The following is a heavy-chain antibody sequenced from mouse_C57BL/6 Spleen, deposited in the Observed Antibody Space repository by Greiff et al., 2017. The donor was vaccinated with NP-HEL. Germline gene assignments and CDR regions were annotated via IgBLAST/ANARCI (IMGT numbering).Heavy chain of an antibody. CDR2: IDPSDSYT. CDR1: GYTFTSYW. Sequence: QVQLQQPGAELVRPGTSVKLSCKASGYTFTSYWMHWVKQRPGQGLEWIGVIDPSDSYTNYNQKFKGKATLTVDTSSSTAYMQLSSLTSEDSAVYYCARWVANYFDYWGQGTTLTVSS. D-gene: IGHD1-1*02. CDR3: ARWVANYFDY. V-gene: IGHV1-59*01. J-gene: IGHJ2*01.